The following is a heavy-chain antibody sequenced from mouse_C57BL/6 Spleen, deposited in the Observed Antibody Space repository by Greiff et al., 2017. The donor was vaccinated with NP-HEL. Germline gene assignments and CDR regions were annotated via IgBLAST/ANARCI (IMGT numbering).Heavy chain of an antibody. D-gene: IGHD4-1*01. V-gene: IGHV1-15*01. CDR3: TRSGLGRPHYYAMDY. J-gene: IGHJ4*01. CDR1: GYTFTDYE. Sequence: QVQLQQSGAELVRPGASVTLSCKASGYTFTDYEMHWVKQTPVHGLEWIGAIDPETGGTAYNQKFKGKAILTAAKFFSTAYMELRSLTSEDSAVYYCTRSGLGRPHYYAMDYWGQGTSVTVSS. CDR2: IDPETGGT.